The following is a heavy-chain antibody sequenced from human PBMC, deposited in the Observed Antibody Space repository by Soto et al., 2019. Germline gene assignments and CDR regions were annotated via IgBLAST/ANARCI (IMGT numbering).Heavy chain of an antibody. J-gene: IGHJ3*02. D-gene: IGHD6-6*01. CDR1: GGAISAFY. CDR3: ARSPSTSTIGTFDI. Sequence: PSETLSLTCTVSGGAISAFYWNWIRQSAGKGLEWIGRIYASGHSNYNPSFESRVSMSVDTSKHQFSLKLNSVTAADTALYYCARSPSTSTIGTFDIWGQGTMVTVSS. V-gene: IGHV4-4*07. CDR2: IYASGHS.